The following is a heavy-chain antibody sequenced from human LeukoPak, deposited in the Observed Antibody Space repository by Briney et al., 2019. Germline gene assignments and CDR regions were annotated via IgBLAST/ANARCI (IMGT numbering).Heavy chain of an antibody. V-gene: IGHV4-34*01. CDR2: INHSGST. Sequence: SETLSLTCAVYGGSFSGYYWSWIRQPPGKGLEWIGEINHSGSTNYNPSLKSRVTISVDTSKNQFSLRLSSVTAADTAVYYCARVAEPVDYWGQGTLVTVSS. CDR3: ARVAEPVDY. J-gene: IGHJ4*02. D-gene: IGHD6-13*01. CDR1: GGSFSGYY.